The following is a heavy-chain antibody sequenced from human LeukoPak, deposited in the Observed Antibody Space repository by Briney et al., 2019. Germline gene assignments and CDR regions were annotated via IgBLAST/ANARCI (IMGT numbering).Heavy chain of an antibody. CDR2: IYPRESP. CDR1: GGSISTYS. J-gene: IGHJ4*02. V-gene: IGHV4-4*07. D-gene: IGHD5-12*01. CDR3: AREWHHVFDY. Sequence: SETLSLTCTVSGGSISTYSWSWIRQPAGKGLEWIGRIYPRESPNYNPSLKSRVIMSVDKSKNQFSLKLRSVTAADTAVYYCAREWHHVFDYWGQGTLVTVSS.